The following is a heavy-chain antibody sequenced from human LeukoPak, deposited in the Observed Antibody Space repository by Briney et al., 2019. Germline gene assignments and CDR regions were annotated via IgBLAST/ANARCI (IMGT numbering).Heavy chain of an antibody. V-gene: IGHV1-3*01. D-gene: IGHD3-22*01. CDR2: INGGSGNT. CDR3: ANPRYDSSGYYYVD. Sequence: GASVKVSCKASGYTFIDYTMHWLRQAPGQRLDWMGWINGGSGNTKYSPEFQGRVTITRDTSASTGYMELSSLRSEDTAMYYCANPRYDSSGYYYVDWGQGTLVTVSS. CDR1: GYTFIDYT. J-gene: IGHJ4*02.